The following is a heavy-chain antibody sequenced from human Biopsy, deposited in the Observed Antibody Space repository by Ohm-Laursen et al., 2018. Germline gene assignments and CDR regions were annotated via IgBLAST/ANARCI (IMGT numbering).Heavy chain of an antibody. D-gene: IGHD1-1*01. J-gene: IGHJ4*02. CDR3: AADINVWNVNY. V-gene: IGHV1-24*01. CDR1: GYTLTALS. Sequence: ASVKVSCQVSGYTLTALSTHWARQAPGSGLEWMGGFAPENGKTIYAQKFQGRITMTEDTSTDTAYMELSSLRSEDTAVYYCAADINVWNVNYWGQGTQVTVSS. CDR2: FAPENGKT.